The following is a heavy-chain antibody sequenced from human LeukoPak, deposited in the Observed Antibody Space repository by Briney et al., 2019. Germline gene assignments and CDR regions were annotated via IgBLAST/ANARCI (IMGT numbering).Heavy chain of an antibody. Sequence: ASVKVSCKASGYTFINYAISWVRQAPGQGLEWMGWISAYNANTHYAQKVQGRVTVTTDTSTSTAYMELRSLRSDDTAVYYCARDHGGYSYDYWGQGTLVTVSS. CDR1: GYTFINYA. CDR3: ARDHGGYSYDY. D-gene: IGHD5-18*01. V-gene: IGHV1-18*01. J-gene: IGHJ4*02. CDR2: ISAYNANT.